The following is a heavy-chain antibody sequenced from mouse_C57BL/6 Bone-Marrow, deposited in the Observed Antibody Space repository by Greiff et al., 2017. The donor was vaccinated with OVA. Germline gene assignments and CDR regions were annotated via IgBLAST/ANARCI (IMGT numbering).Heavy chain of an antibody. CDR1: GYAFTNYL. CDR3: ARMGSGSHFDY. Sequence: VQLQQSGAELVRPGTSVKVSCKASGYAFTNYLIEWVKQRPGQGLEWIGVINPGSGGTNYNEKFKGKATLTADKSSSTAYMQLSSLTSEDSAVYFCARMGSGSHFDYWGQGTTLTVSS. D-gene: IGHD3-2*02. V-gene: IGHV1-54*01. CDR2: INPGSGGT. J-gene: IGHJ2*01.